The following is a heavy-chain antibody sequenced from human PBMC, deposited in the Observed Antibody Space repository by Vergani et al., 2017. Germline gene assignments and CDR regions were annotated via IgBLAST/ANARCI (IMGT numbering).Heavy chain of an antibody. V-gene: IGHV4-39*01. CDR2: IYYSGST. D-gene: IGHD6-19*01. J-gene: IGHJ5*02. Sequence: QLQLQESGPGLVKPSATLSLTCSVSGASIRSSNYYLGWIRQPPGKGLEWIASIYYSGSTYYNPSLKSRVTISVDTSKNQFSLQLSSVTAADTAVYFCARHSTVEWLVKLGWIVPWGQGILVTVSS. CDR1: GASIRSSNYY. CDR3: ARHSTVEWLVKLGWIVP.